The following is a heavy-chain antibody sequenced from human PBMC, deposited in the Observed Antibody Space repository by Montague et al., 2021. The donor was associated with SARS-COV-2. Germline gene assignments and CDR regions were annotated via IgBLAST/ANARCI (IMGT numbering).Heavy chain of an antibody. J-gene: IGHJ4*02. D-gene: IGHD3-3*01. CDR2: IYHSGGT. CDR3: ATAQKTISGMLIPPYYFDF. V-gene: IGHV4-4*02. CDR1: GHSIWSSDW. Sequence: SETLSLTCSVSGHSIWSSDWWTWVRQPPGKGLEGLGEIYHSGGTTSNPSLKSRVTISVDKSKNQFSLTLTSLTAADTAVYYCATAQKTISGMLIPPYYFDFWGQGTLVTVSS.